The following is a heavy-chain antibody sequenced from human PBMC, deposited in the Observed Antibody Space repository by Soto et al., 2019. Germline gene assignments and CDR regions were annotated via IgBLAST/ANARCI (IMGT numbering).Heavy chain of an antibody. CDR2: IVVGSGNT. V-gene: IGHV1-58*01. CDR1: GFTFTSSA. D-gene: IGHD1-26*01. J-gene: IGHJ6*02. CDR3: AADGSRANYYYYGMDV. Sequence: QMQLVQSGPEVKKPGTPVKVSCKASGFTFTSSAVQWVRQARGQRLEWIGWIVVGSGNTNYAQKFQERVTITRDMSTSTAYMELSSLRSEDTAVYYCAADGSRANYYYYGMDVCGQGTTVTVSS.